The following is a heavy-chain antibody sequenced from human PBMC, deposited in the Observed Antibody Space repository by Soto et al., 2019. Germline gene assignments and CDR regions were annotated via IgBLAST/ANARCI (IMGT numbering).Heavy chain of an antibody. CDR2: IYYSGST. CDR1: GGSISTCY. CDR3: ARDRLRAVPTASYYGMDV. D-gene: IGHD4-17*01. J-gene: IGHJ6*01. Sequence: SETLSVTWTVSGGSISTCYWSVSRQPPGKGLEWIGYIYYSGSTNYNPSLKSLVTISVDTSKNQSSLKMRSLTAADTAVYYCARDRLRAVPTASYYGMDVWGQGTTVTVS. V-gene: IGHV4-59*01.